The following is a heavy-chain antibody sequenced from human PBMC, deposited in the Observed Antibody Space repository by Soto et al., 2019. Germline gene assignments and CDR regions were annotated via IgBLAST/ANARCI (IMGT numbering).Heavy chain of an antibody. Sequence: GGSLRLSCAASGFTFDDYAMHWVRQAPGKGLEWVSGTSWNSGSIGYADSVKGRFTISRDNAKNSLYLQMNSLRAEDTALYYCAKGGHYYDSSGYYGFDYWGQGTLVTVSS. V-gene: IGHV3-9*01. CDR2: TSWNSGSI. J-gene: IGHJ4*02. CDR3: AKGGHYYDSSGYYGFDY. CDR1: GFTFDDYA. D-gene: IGHD3-22*01.